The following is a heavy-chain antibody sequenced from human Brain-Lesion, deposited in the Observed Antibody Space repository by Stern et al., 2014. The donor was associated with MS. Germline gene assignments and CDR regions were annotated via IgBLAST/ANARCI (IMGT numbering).Heavy chain of an antibody. D-gene: IGHD2/OR15-2a*01. V-gene: IGHV3-30*18. Sequence: QVQLVQSGGGVVQPGRPLRLSCVASGFTFGSCAMHWVRQAPGKGLERVAGVSYDGSNKYYADSVKGRFTSSRDNSQNTLYMQMSSLRPEDTAVYYCAKDRQYLTYFFDHWGQGSLVTVSS. CDR1: GFTFGSCA. CDR2: VSYDGSNK. J-gene: IGHJ5*02. CDR3: AKDRQYLTYFFDH.